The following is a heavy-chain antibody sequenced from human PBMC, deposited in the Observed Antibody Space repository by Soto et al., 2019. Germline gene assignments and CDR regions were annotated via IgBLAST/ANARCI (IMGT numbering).Heavy chain of an antibody. J-gene: IGHJ4*02. V-gene: IGHV4-34*01. CDR1: GGSFSGYY. Sequence: SETLSLTCAVYGGSFSGYYWSWIRQPPGKGLEWIGEINHSGSTNYNPSLKSRVTISVDTSKNQFSLKLSSVTAADTVVYYCARAGAYSNYVAYWGQGTLVTVSS. CDR2: INHSGST. CDR3: ARAGAYSNYVAY. D-gene: IGHD4-4*01.